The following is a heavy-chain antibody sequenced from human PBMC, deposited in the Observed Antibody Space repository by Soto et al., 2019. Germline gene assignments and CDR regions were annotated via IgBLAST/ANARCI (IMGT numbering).Heavy chain of an antibody. CDR3: ARDLVIRYTGYELDL. D-gene: IGHD3-9*01. CDR2: MTSDGSSK. Sequence: QMQLLESGGGVVQPGKALRLSCAASGFAFNSHSMHWVRQAPGKGLEWLALMTSDGSSKFYADSVKGRCTISRDNSKNPLYLEMNTLRSEDTAVYYCARDLVIRYTGYELDLWGQGTLVTVSS. CDR1: GFAFNSHS. J-gene: IGHJ5*02. V-gene: IGHV3-30-3*01.